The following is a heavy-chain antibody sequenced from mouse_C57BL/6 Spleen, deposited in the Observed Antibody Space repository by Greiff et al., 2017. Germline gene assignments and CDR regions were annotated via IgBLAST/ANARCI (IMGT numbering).Heavy chain of an antibody. D-gene: IGHD1-1*01. J-gene: IGHJ1*03. V-gene: IGHV1-81*01. CDR3: ARSDYYGSSLYWYFDV. CDR1: GYTFTSYG. Sequence: LQESGAELARPGASVKLSCKASGYTFTSYGISWVKQRTGQGLEWIGEIYPRSGNTYYNEKFKGKATLTADKSSSTAYMELRSLTSEDSAVYFCARSDYYGSSLYWYFDVWGTGTTVTVSS. CDR2: IYPRSGNT.